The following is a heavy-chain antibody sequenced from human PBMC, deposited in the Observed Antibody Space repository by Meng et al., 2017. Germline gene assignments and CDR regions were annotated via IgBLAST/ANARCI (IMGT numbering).Heavy chain of an antibody. CDR3: ASGYSGYDIVAFDI. D-gene: IGHD5-12*01. J-gene: IGHJ3*02. CDR2: INHSGST. V-gene: IGHV4-34*01. CDR1: GGSFSGYY. Sequence: SETLSLTCAVYGGSFSGYYWSWIRQPPGKGLEWIGEINHSGSTNYNPSLKSRVTISVDTSKNQFSLKLSSVTAADTAVYYCASGYSGYDIVAFDIWGQGTMVTVSS.